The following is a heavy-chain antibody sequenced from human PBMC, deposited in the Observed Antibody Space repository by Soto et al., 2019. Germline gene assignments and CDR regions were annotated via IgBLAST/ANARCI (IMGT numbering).Heavy chain of an antibody. J-gene: IGHJ5*02. Sequence: QINLIESGPTLVKPTQTLTLTCTFSGFSLSTSGAAVGWVHQPPGRALEWLALIYWDGDKRYNASLGNRLTITKDTSMNQVVLTLTNVDPADTATYYCANRATMTIFGLIIDNGIWFDPWGQGTRVIVSS. CDR3: ANRATMTIFGLIIDNGIWFDP. CDR2: IYWDGDK. CDR1: GFSLSTSGAA. D-gene: IGHD3-3*01. V-gene: IGHV2-5*02.